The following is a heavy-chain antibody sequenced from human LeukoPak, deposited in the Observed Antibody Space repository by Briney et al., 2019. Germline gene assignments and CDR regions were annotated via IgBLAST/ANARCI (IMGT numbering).Heavy chain of an antibody. Sequence: SQTLSLTCAISGDSVSSNSISWNWFRQSPSRGLEWLGRTYYYSKWSNDYAVSVRSRITISPDTSKNQISLHLNSVTPEDTAVYYCARPRLPGATFDYWGQGTLVTVSS. CDR3: ARPRLPGATFDY. V-gene: IGHV6-1*01. CDR2: TYYYSKWSN. J-gene: IGHJ4*02. D-gene: IGHD5-12*01. CDR1: GDSVSSNSIS.